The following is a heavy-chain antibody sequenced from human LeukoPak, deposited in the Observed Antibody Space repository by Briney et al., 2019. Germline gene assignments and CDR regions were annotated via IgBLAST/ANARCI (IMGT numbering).Heavy chain of an antibody. CDR2: IIPIFGTA. J-gene: IGHJ4*02. D-gene: IGHD3-10*01. Sequence: SVKVSCKASGGTFSSYAISWVRQAPGQGLEWMGGIIPIFGTANYAQKFQGRVTITTDESTSTAYMELSSPRSEDTAVYYCARAPHVTMVRGVPYFDYWGQGTLVTVSS. CDR1: GGTFSSYA. CDR3: ARAPHVTMVRGVPYFDY. V-gene: IGHV1-69*05.